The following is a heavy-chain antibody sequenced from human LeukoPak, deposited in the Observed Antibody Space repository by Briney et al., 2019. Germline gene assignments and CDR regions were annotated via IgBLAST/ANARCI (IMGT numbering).Heavy chain of an antibody. CDR1: GVSITSYY. CDR2: IHYNGNT. Sequence: SEILSLTCTVSGVSITSYYWTWIRQPPGEGLEWIGYIHYNGNTDYNPSLKSRVSISVDTSKNHFSLRLSSVIAADTAVYYCAGGLRWLSFDLWGQGTPVSVSS. J-gene: IGHJ5*02. D-gene: IGHD6-19*01. V-gene: IGHV4-59*01. CDR3: AGGLRWLSFDL.